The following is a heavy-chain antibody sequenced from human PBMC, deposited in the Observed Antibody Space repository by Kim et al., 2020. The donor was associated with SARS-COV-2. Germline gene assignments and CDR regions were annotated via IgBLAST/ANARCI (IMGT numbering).Heavy chain of an antibody. CDR2: INTNTGNP. V-gene: IGHV7-4-1*02. Sequence: ASVKVSCKASGYTFTSYAMNWVRQAPGQGLEWMGWINTNTGNPTYAQGFTGRFVFSLDTSVSTAYLQISSLKAEDTAVYYCARLPESYDYGDFWAFDPWGQGTLVTVSS. CDR3: ARLPESYDYGDFWAFDP. J-gene: IGHJ5*02. CDR1: GYTFTSYA. D-gene: IGHD4-17*01.